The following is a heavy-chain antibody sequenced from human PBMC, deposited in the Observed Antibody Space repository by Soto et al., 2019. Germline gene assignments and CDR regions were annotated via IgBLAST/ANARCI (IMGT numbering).Heavy chain of an antibody. J-gene: IGHJ6*02. D-gene: IGHD2-15*01. CDR2: INPNSGGT. Sequence: GASVKVSCKASGYTFTGYYMHWVRQAPGQGLEWMGWINPNSGGTNYAQKFQGRVTMTRDTSISTAYMELSRLRSDDTAVYYCARDDIVVYHYYGMDVWGQGTTVTVSS. CDR1: GYTFTGYY. V-gene: IGHV1-2*02. CDR3: ARDDIVVYHYYGMDV.